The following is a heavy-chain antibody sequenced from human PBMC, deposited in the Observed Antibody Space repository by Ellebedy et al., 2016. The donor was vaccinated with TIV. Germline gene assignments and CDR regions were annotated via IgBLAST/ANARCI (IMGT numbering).Heavy chain of an antibody. CDR3: ARVVWQQPVSYAFDF. J-gene: IGHJ3*01. D-gene: IGHD6-13*01. V-gene: IGHV4-34*01. CDR1: GFTFSSYA. Sequence: MPGGSLRLSCAASGFTFSSYAMSWVRQPPGKGLEWIGEINHSGSTNYNPSLTSRVTISVDTSKNHFSLRLTSVTAADTAVYYCARVVWQQPVSYAFDFWGQGTMVTVSS. CDR2: INHSGST.